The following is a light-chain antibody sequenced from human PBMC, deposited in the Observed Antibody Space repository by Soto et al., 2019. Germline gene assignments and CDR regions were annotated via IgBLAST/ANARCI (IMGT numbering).Light chain of an antibody. Sequence: EIVLTQSPATLSLSAGERASLSCRASQSVSSNYLAWFQQKPGQAPRLLISTASSRATGIPDRFSGSGSGTDFTLTITRLEPEDFAVYYCLQYGSSPHTFGQGTRLEIK. CDR3: LQYGSSPHT. J-gene: IGKJ5*01. CDR1: QSVSSNY. CDR2: TAS. V-gene: IGKV3-20*01.